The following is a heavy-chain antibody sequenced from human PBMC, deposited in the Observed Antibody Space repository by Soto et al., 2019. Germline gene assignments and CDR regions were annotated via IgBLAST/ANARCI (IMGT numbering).Heavy chain of an antibody. Sequence: QVQLVESGGGVVQPGRSLRLSCAASGFTFSDYGMHWVRQAPGKGLEWVTTLWFDGSHKNYADSVKGRFTISRDNSKNMLYLQMDSLRVEDTAVYYCAREITGKAACDYCGQGTLGTVSS. D-gene: IGHD2-8*02. CDR1: GFTFSDYG. CDR2: LWFDGSHK. CDR3: AREITGKAACDY. V-gene: IGHV3-33*01. J-gene: IGHJ4*02.